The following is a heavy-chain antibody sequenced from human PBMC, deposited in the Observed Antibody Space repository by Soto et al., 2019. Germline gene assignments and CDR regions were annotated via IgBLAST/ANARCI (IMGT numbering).Heavy chain of an antibody. CDR2: INWNGANT. J-gene: IGHJ4*02. D-gene: IGHD6-25*01. Sequence: DVQLEESGGGVVRPGGSLRLSCVASGFTFDDYGMNWVRQPPGKGLEWISGINWNGANTPYADSVKGRFTISRDNAKNSLYLQLNSLRAEDTAFYYCARESFWSGSSGLDCWGQGTLVTVSS. V-gene: IGHV3-20*04. CDR1: GFTFDDYG. CDR3: ARESFWSGSSGLDC.